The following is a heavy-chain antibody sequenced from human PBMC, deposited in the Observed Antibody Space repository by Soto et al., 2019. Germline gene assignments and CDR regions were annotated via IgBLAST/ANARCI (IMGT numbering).Heavy chain of an antibody. CDR3: ARADYQRNPFDY. D-gene: IGHD4-17*01. CDR1: GGSISSGGYY. J-gene: IGHJ4*02. V-gene: IGHV4-61*08. Sequence: SETLSLTCTVSGGSISSGGYYWSWIRQPPGKGLEWIGYIYYSDSTNYNPSLKSRVTISVDTSKNQFSLKLTSVTAADTAVYYCARADYQRNPFDYWGQGTLVTVSS. CDR2: IYYSDST.